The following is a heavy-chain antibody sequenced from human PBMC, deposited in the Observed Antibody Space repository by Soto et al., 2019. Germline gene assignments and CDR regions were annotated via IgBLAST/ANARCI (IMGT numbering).Heavy chain of an antibody. CDR3: ARDVTIFGVVRGWFDP. CDR1: GGTFSSYT. V-gene: IGHV1-69*04. J-gene: IGHJ5*02. Sequence: SVKVSCKASGGTFSSYTISWVRQAPGQGLEWMGRIIPILGIANYAQKFQGRVTITADKSTSTAYMELSSLRSEDTAVYYCARDVTIFGVVRGWFDPWGQGTLVTVSS. CDR2: IIPILGIA. D-gene: IGHD3-3*01.